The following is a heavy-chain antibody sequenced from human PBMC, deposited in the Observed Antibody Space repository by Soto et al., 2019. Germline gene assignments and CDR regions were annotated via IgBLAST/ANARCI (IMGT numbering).Heavy chain of an antibody. J-gene: IGHJ3*02. Sequence: GASVRVSCKASGYTFTGYYMHWVRQAPGQGREWMGWINPNSGGTHYAQKFQGWVAMTRDTSISTASMALSRLRSDDTAVYYCARAHPDANYYGSGSYQDDAFDIWGQGTMVTVSS. D-gene: IGHD3-10*01. CDR1: GYTFTGYY. CDR3: ARAHPDANYYGSGSYQDDAFDI. V-gene: IGHV1-2*04. CDR2: INPNSGGT.